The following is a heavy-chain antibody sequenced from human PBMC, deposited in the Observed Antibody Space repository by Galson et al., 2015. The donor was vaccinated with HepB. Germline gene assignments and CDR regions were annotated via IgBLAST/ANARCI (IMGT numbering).Heavy chain of an antibody. V-gene: IGHV3-66*01. CDR2: IYSGGGT. Sequence: SLRLSCAASGVSFSNYAMSWVRQTPGKGLEWVSVIYSGGGTYYADSVKGRFTISRDSSKNTLYLQMNSLRVEDTAVYYCARRDCSGGSCYSLDYWGQGTLVTVSS. CDR1: GVSFSNYA. J-gene: IGHJ4*02. D-gene: IGHD2-15*01. CDR3: ARRDCSGGSCYSLDY.